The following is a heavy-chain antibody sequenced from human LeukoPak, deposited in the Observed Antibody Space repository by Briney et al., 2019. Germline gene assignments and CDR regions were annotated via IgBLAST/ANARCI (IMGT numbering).Heavy chain of an antibody. D-gene: IGHD5-12*01. V-gene: IGHV3-33*06. CDR2: IWSDGSNK. J-gene: IGHJ6*04. Sequence: GGSLRLSCSASGFTFSYYAIHWVRQAPGKGLEWVALIWSDGSNKYYADSVKGRITISRDNSKNTVYLQMNSLRAEDTAVYYCAKDQGANSGYSQIYYYGMDVWGKGTTVTVSS. CDR1: GFTFSYYA. CDR3: AKDQGANSGYSQIYYYGMDV.